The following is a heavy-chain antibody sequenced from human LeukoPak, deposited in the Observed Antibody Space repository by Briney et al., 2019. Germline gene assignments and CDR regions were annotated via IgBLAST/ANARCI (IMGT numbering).Heavy chain of an antibody. Sequence: SETLSLTCTVSGGSISSYYWSWIRQPAGKGLEWIGRIYTSGSTNYNPSLKSRVTISVDTSKNQFSLKLSSVTAADTAVYYCARWTKKGYSWAPNTFDYWGQGTLVTVSS. J-gene: IGHJ4*02. D-gene: IGHD5-18*01. V-gene: IGHV4-4*07. CDR3: ARWTKKGYSWAPNTFDY. CDR1: GGSISSYY. CDR2: IYTSGST.